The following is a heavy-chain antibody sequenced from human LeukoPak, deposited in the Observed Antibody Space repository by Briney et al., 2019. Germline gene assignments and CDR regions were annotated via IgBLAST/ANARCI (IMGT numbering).Heavy chain of an antibody. D-gene: IGHD3/OR15-3a*01. J-gene: IGHJ4*02. CDR1: GGSISSYY. V-gene: IGHV4-59*01. Sequence: SETLSLTCTVSGGSISSYYWSWIRQPPGKGLEWIGYIYYSGSTNYNPSLKSRVTISVDTSKNQFSLKLSSVTAADTAVYYCARDLDGRFDYWGQETLVTVSS. CDR3: ARDLDGRFDY. CDR2: IYYSGST.